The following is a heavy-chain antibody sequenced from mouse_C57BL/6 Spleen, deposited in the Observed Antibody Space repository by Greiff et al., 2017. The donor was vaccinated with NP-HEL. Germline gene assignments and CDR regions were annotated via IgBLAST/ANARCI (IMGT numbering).Heavy chain of an antibody. CDR1: GYTFTSYW. Sequence: QVQLKQPGAELVKPGASVKMSCKASGYTFTSYWITWVKQRPGQGLEWIGDIYPGSGSTNYNEKFKSKATLTVDTSSSTAYMQLSSLTSEDSAVYYCARRILITTVVVPYYAMDYWGQGTSVTVSS. D-gene: IGHD1-1*01. CDR3: ARRILITTVVVPYYAMDY. J-gene: IGHJ4*01. CDR2: IYPGSGST. V-gene: IGHV1-55*01.